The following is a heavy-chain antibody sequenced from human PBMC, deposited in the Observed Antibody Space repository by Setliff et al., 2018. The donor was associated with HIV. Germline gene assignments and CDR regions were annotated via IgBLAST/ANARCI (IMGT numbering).Heavy chain of an antibody. V-gene: IGHV1-69*10. CDR1: GGTFSNYA. CDR2: IIPILGIT. J-gene: IGHJ6*03. Sequence: ASVKVSCKASGGTFSNYALSWVRQAPGQGLEWMGGIIPILGITNNAQKFQGRVTITADKTTRTAYMELRSLRSDDTAVYYCARQFLDWSNDYYSRYYMDVWGKGTTVTVSS. CDR3: ARQFLDWSNDYYSRYYMDV. D-gene: IGHD3-3*01.